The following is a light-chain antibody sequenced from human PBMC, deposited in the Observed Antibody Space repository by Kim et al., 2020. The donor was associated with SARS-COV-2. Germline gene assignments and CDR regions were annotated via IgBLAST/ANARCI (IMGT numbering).Light chain of an antibody. CDR2: GAS. Sequence: SPGERATLSCRARQSVSSSYLAWYQQKPGQAPRLLIYGASRRATGIPDRFSGSGSGTDFTLTISRLEPEDFAVYYCQQYGSSRVTFGGGTKVDIK. J-gene: IGKJ4*01. CDR1: QSVSSSY. CDR3: QQYGSSRVT. V-gene: IGKV3-20*01.